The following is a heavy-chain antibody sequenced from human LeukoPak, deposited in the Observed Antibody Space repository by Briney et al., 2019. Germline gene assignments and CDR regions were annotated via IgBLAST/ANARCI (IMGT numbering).Heavy chain of an antibody. J-gene: IGHJ4*02. V-gene: IGHV1-46*01. CDR2: INTSGGDT. Sequence: ASVKVSCKASGVTFSSYSISWVRQAPGQGLEWMGIINTSGGDTSYAQKFQGRLTMTRDTSTNTVYMELTSLRSEDTAVYYCAREVMDNLRFDYWGQGTLVTVSS. D-gene: IGHD1-14*01. CDR1: GVTFSSYS. CDR3: AREVMDNLRFDY.